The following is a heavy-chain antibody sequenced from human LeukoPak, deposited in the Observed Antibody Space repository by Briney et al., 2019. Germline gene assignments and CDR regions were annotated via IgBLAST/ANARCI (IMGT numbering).Heavy chain of an antibody. CDR1: GFTFSNYA. Sequence: GGSLRLSCAASGFTFSNYALSWVRQAPGKGLEWVSTISKNDGGTHYADSVKGRFTISRDNSKNTLYLQMNSLRAEDTAVYYCARAVDGYWGQGTLVTVSS. CDR3: ARAVDGY. CDR2: ISKNDGGT. J-gene: IGHJ4*02. V-gene: IGHV3-23*01. D-gene: IGHD6-19*01.